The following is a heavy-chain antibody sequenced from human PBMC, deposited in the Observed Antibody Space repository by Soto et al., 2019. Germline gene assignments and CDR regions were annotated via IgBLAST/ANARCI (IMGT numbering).Heavy chain of an antibody. D-gene: IGHD2-2*01. J-gene: IGHJ5*02. V-gene: IGHV1-69*13. CDR1: GGTFSSYA. Sequence: ASVKVSCKASGGTFSSYAISWVRQAPGQGLEWMGGIIPIFGTANYAQKFQGRVTITADESTSTAYMELSSLRSEDTAVYYCARELELPSREYHAWGQGTLVTVPS. CDR3: ARELELPSREYHA. CDR2: IIPIFGTA.